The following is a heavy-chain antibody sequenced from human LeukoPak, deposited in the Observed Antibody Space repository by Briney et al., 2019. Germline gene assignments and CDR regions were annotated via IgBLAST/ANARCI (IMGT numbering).Heavy chain of an antibody. Sequence: GASVKVSCKASGYTFTGYYMHWVRQAPGQGLEWMGWINPNSGGTNYAQKFQGRVTMTRDTSISTAYMELSRLRSDDTAVYYCARSPRSGLLWFGELFPWGQGTQVTVSS. CDR3: ARSPRSGLLWFGELFP. J-gene: IGHJ5*02. CDR2: INPNSGGT. CDR1: GYTFTGYY. V-gene: IGHV1-2*02. D-gene: IGHD3-10*01.